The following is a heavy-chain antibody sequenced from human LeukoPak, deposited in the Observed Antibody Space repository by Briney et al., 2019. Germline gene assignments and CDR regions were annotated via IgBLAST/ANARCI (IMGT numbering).Heavy chain of an antibody. D-gene: IGHD3-10*01. CDR1: GFTFSNYA. Sequence: GGSLRLSCAASGFTFSNYAMSWVRQAPGKGLEWVSRISGSGGSTYYADSVKGRFTISRDNSKNTLYLQMNSLRADDTAVYYCARDHMVRGNGGGFDRWGQGTLVTVSS. J-gene: IGHJ5*02. V-gene: IGHV3-23*01. CDR2: ISGSGGST. CDR3: ARDHMVRGNGGGFDR.